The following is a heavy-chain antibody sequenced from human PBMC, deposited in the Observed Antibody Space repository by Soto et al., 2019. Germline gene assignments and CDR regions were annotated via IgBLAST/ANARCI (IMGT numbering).Heavy chain of an antibody. J-gene: IGHJ6*02. V-gene: IGHV4-34*01. CDR3: ARGQPVMWYYYYGMDV. Sequence: QVQLQQWGAGLLKPSETLSLTCAVYGGSFSGYYWSWIRQPPGKGLEWIGEINHSGSTNYNPSLKRRVPISVDTSKNQFSLKLSSVTAADTAVYYCARGQPVMWYYYYGMDVWGQGTTVTVSS. CDR2: INHSGST. D-gene: IGHD6-6*01. CDR1: GGSFSGYY.